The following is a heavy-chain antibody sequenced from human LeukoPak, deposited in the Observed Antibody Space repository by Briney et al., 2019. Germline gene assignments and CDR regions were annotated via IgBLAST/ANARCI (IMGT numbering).Heavy chain of an antibody. J-gene: IGHJ4*02. CDR3: AEDEYSSSFADY. V-gene: IGHV3-48*03. CDR1: GFTFSGYE. D-gene: IGHD6-13*01. CDR2: ISSSGSTI. Sequence: GGSLRLSCAASGFTFSGYEMNWVRQAPGKGLEWVSYISSSGSTIYYADSVKGRFTISRDNSKNTLYLQMNSLRAEDTAVYYCAEDEYSSSFADYWGQGTLVTVSS.